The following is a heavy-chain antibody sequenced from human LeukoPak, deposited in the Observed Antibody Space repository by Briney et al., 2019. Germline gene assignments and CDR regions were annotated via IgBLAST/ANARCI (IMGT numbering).Heavy chain of an antibody. D-gene: IGHD2-8*02. CDR1: GFTFSSYA. CDR3: ARGVVSPGWFDP. CDR2: ISYDGSNK. J-gene: IGHJ5*02. V-gene: IGHV3-30*04. Sequence: GGSLRLSCAASGFTFSSYAMHWVRQAPGKGLEWVAVISYDGSNKYYADSVKGRFTISRDNSKNTLYLQMNSLRAEDTAVYYCARGVVSPGWFDPWGQGTLVTVSS.